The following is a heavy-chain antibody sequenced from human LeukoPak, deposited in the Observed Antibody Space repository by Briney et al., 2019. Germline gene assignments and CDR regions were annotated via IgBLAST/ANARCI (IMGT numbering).Heavy chain of an antibody. V-gene: IGHV1-18*04. CDR1: GYTFISYG. J-gene: IGHJ5*02. D-gene: IGHD3-16*01. CDR3: ARVRGRSNWFDP. Sequence: ASVKVSCKASGYTFISYGISWVRQAPGQGLEWMGWISAYKGNTKYAQKFQGRATMTTDTSTSTAYMELRSLRSDDTAVYYCARVRGRSNWFDPWGQGTLVTVSS. CDR2: ISAYKGNT.